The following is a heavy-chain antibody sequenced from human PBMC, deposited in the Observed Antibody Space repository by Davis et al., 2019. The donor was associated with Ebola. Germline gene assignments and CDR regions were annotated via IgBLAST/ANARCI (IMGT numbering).Heavy chain of an antibody. V-gene: IGHV4-31*03. CDR1: AGSISSGGYY. D-gene: IGHD3-10*01. CDR2: IYYSGST. Sequence: SETLSLTCTVSAGSISSGGYYWSCIRQHPGKGLEWIGYIYYSGSTYYNPSLKSRVTISVDTSKNQFSLKLSSVTAADTAVYYCARGHFGSYGMDVWGQGTTVTVSS. J-gene: IGHJ6*02. CDR3: ARGHFGSYGMDV.